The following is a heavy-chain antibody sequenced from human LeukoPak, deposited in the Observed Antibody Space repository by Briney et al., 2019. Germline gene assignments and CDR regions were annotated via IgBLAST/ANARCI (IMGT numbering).Heavy chain of an antibody. CDR2: IRFDGSIK. Sequence: GGSLRLSCAASGFTLSRYGMHWVRQAPGKGLEWVAFIRFDGSIKYYADSVKGRFTISRDNSKNTLYLQMNSLRAEDTAVYYCAKDPGYYYDSSGLGSAFDIWGQGTMVTVSS. CDR3: AKDPGYYYDSSGLGSAFDI. CDR1: GFTLSRYG. J-gene: IGHJ3*02. D-gene: IGHD3-22*01. V-gene: IGHV3-30*02.